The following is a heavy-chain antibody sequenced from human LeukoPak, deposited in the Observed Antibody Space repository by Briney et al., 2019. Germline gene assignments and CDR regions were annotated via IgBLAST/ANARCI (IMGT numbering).Heavy chain of an antibody. V-gene: IGHV4-34*01. D-gene: IGHD6-13*01. Sequence: PSETLSLTYAVYGGSFSNYHWSWIRQPPGKGLEWIGDIYHTGSTTYNPSLKSRVTISIDTSKKQFSLSLSSVTAADTAVYYCARKADSTDAFDIWGQGTMVTVSS. CDR1: GGSFSNYH. J-gene: IGHJ3*02. CDR3: ARKADSTDAFDI. CDR2: IYHTGST.